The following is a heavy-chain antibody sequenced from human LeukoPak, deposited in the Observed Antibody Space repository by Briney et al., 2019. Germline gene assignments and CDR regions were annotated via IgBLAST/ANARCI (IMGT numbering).Heavy chain of an antibody. D-gene: IGHD3-10*01. V-gene: IGHV4-59*08. Sequence: SETLSLTCTVSGGSISSYYWSWIRQLPGKGLERIGYIYYSGSTNYNPSLKSRVTISVDTSKNQFSLKLSSVTAADTAVYYCARHSNYGSGSYYRYWFDPWGQGTLVTVSS. CDR2: IYYSGST. CDR1: GGSISSYY. CDR3: ARHSNYGSGSYYRYWFDP. J-gene: IGHJ5*02.